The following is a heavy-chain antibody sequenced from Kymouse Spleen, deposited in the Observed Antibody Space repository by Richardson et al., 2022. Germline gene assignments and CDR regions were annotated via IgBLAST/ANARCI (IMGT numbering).Heavy chain of an antibody. CDR2: ISYDGSNK. V-gene: IGHV3-30*18. D-gene: IGHD6-13*01. Sequence: QVQLVESGGGVVQPGRSLRLSCAASGFTFSSYGMHWVRQAPGKGLEWVAVISYDGSNKYYADSVKGRFTISRDNSKNTLYLQMNSLRAEDTAVYYCAKEIAAAVDYWGQGTLVTVSS. CDR1: GFTFSSYG. CDR3: AKEIAAAVDY. J-gene: IGHJ4*02.